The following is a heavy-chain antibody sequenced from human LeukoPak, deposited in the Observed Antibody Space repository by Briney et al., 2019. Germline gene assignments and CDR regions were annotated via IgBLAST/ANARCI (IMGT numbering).Heavy chain of an antibody. V-gene: IGHV4-59*01. CDR3: ARDGRGYVDYFDY. CDR2: IHYRGRT. D-gene: IGHD2-15*01. J-gene: IGHJ4*02. CDR1: GGSISSYY. Sequence: QPSETLSLTCTVSGGSISSYYWSWIRQPPGKGLEWIGYIHYRGRTEYNPSLKSRAIISVDTSENQISLNLTSVIAADTAVYYCARDGRGYVDYFDYWGQGTLVTVSS.